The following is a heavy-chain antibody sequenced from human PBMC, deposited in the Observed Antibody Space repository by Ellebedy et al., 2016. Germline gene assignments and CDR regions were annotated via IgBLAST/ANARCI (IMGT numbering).Heavy chain of an antibody. Sequence: GGSLRLCXAASGFTFSLYGMHWVRQAPGKGLEWVAVIWDDGSHKYYRDSVKGRFTISRDNSTNTLYLQMNNLRAEDTAVYYCARHGSGSSSIDYWGEGTLVTVSS. CDR1: GFTFSLYG. V-gene: IGHV3-33*01. J-gene: IGHJ4*02. D-gene: IGHD6-6*01. CDR3: ARHGSGSSSIDY. CDR2: IWDDGSHK.